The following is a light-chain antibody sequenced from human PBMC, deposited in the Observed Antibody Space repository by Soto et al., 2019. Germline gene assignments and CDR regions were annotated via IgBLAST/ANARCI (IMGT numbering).Light chain of an antibody. Sequence: DIQMTASPSPLSGSVGDRGTITCRASQTISSWLAWYQQKPGKAPKLLIYKASTLKSGVPSRFSGSGSGTEFTLTISSLQPDDFATYYCQLANSYSEGFGQGTKVDI. CDR2: KAS. V-gene: IGKV1-5*03. CDR1: QTISSW. J-gene: IGKJ1*01. CDR3: QLANSYSEG.